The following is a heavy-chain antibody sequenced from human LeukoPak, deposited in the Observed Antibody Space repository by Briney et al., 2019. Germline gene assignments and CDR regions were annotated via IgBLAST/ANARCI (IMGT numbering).Heavy chain of an antibody. D-gene: IGHD3-9*01. CDR3: ARDHDWAFDL. Sequence: GGSLRLSCAASGFTFSSYAMSWVRQAPGRGLEWIAYINHNAEMIFYPDFVKGRFTISRDNAKSSLYLQMNALRYEDTAIYYCARDHDWAFDLWGQGTLVTVSS. CDR1: GFTFSSYA. V-gene: IGHV3-48*02. CDR2: INHNAEMI. J-gene: IGHJ4*02.